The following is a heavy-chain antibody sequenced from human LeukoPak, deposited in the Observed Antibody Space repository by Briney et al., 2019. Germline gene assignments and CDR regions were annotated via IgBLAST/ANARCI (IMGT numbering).Heavy chain of an antibody. D-gene: IGHD3-22*01. Sequence: GGSLRLSCAASGFTFSTYSMNWVRQAPGKGLEWVSYIGSGGSTFYADSVKGRFTISRDNFKNTLYLQMNSLRAGDTALYYCANWGEYYYDSSGYPNGYFDLWGRGTLVTVSS. CDR1: GFTFSTYS. CDR3: ANWGEYYYDSSGYPNGYFDL. CDR2: IGSGGST. J-gene: IGHJ2*01. V-gene: IGHV3-23*01.